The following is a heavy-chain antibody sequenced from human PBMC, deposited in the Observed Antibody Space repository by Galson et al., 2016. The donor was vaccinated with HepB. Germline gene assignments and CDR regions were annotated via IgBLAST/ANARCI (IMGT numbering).Heavy chain of an antibody. CDR3: ARGTTVAMLSYWYFDV. D-gene: IGHD4-23*01. V-gene: IGHV4-30-4*01. J-gene: IGHJ2*01. Sequence: TLSLTCTVSGDSISSGDYYWTWIRQPPGKGLEWIGYIFHSGTTNYNPSLKNRGTMSIDTSKNQFSLKLTSVTAADTAVYYCARGTTVAMLSYWYFDVWGRGTLVTVSS. CDR2: IFHSGTT. CDR1: GDSISSGDYY.